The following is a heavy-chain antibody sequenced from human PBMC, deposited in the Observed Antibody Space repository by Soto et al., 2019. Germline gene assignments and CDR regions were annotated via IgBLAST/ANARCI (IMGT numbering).Heavy chain of an antibody. CDR3: AKGFSYSVIDY. V-gene: IGHV3-30*18. J-gene: IGHJ4*02. CDR1: GFTFSSYG. CDR2: ISYDGSNK. D-gene: IGHD5-18*01. Sequence: QAQLVESGGGVVQPGRSLRLSCAASGFTFSSYGMHWVRQAPGKGLEWVAVISYDGSNKYYADSVKGRFTVSRDNSKNTLYLQMSSLRAEDTAVYYCAKGFSYSVIDYWGQGTLVTVSS.